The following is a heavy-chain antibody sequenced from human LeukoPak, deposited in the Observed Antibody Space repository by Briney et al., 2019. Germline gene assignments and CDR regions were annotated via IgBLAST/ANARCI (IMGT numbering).Heavy chain of an antibody. D-gene: IGHD1-1*01. CDR1: GFTFYTFS. Sequence: GGSLRLSCAASGFTFYTFSMSWVRQAPGKGLEWVSVISGSGGSTYYADSVKGRFTISRDNSKNTLFLQMNGPRAEDTAVYYCAKRGGTGTKYFDSWGQGTLVTVSS. CDR3: AKRGGTGTKYFDS. V-gene: IGHV3-23*01. J-gene: IGHJ4*02. CDR2: ISGSGGST.